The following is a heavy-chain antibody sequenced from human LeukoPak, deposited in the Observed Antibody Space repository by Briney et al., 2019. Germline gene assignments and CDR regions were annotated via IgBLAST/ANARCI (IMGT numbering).Heavy chain of an antibody. Sequence: PGGSLRLCCAASGFHLSNYRMPWVRQGPGKGLEWVSRINSDGSVTGYADSVNGRFTISRDNAKNTVYLQMNSLRVEDTAVYYCASLAKPTDHWGQGTLVTVSS. CDR3: ASLAKPTDH. CDR2: INSDGSVT. CDR1: GFHLSNYR. D-gene: IGHD1-14*01. V-gene: IGHV3-74*01. J-gene: IGHJ4*02.